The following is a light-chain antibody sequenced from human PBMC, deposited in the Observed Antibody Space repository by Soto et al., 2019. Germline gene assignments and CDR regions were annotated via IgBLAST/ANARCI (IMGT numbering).Light chain of an antibody. V-gene: IGLV1-47*02. Sequence: QSVLTQPPSASGTPGQRVTISCSGSSSSIGSYYVYWYQHHPGTAPKLLIYSNNQRPSGVPDRFSGSKSGTSASLAISGLRSEDEADYYCAAWDDSLSGWVFGGGTKLTVL. CDR2: SNN. CDR3: AAWDDSLSGWV. CDR1: SSSIGSYY. J-gene: IGLJ3*02.